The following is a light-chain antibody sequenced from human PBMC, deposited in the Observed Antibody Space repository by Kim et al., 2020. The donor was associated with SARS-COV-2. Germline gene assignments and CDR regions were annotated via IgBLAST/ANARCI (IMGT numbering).Light chain of an antibody. CDR3: QVWDNSLGV. V-gene: IGLV3-1*01. J-gene: IGLJ2*01. Sequence: SVSPGETATSSCTGDNLQFKDVCLYQRTVGHSSVLGLYRDNKRPSGIPERFSGSNSGNTATMTISGTQAMDEADYYCQVWDNSLGVFGAGTQLTVL. CDR1: NLQFKD. CDR2: RDN.